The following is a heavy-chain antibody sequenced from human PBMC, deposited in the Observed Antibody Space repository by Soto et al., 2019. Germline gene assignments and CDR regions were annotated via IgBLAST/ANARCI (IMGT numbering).Heavy chain of an antibody. CDR2: MNPNSGNT. CDR3: SGEDSGSYFN. J-gene: IGHJ4*02. CDR1: GYTFTSYD. D-gene: IGHD1-26*01. Sequence: ASVKVSCKASGYTFTSYDINWVRQATGQGREWMGWMNPNSGNTGYAQKFQGRVTMTRNTSISTAYMELSSLRSEDTAVDYCSGEDSGSYFNWARGTPVPVSA. V-gene: IGHV1-8*01.